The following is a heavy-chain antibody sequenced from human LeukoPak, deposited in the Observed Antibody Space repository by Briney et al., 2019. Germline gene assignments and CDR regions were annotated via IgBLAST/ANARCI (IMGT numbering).Heavy chain of an antibody. Sequence: PGGSLRLSCAASGFTFGDYGMSWVRQAPGKGLEWVSAISGSGNSTYYADSVKGRFTISRDNSKNTLYLQINSLRAEDTAVYYCAKVQTPYCSSTSCYNFDYWGQGTLVTVSS. CDR3: AKVQTPYCSSTSCYNFDY. J-gene: IGHJ4*02. D-gene: IGHD2-2*02. CDR2: ISGSGNST. V-gene: IGHV3-23*01. CDR1: GFTFGDYG.